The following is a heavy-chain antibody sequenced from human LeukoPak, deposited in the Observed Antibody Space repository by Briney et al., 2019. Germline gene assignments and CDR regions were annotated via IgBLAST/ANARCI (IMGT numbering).Heavy chain of an antibody. V-gene: IGHV1-8*01. D-gene: IGHD1-1*01. CDR1: GYTFTSYD. CDR3: ARVEIGDDAFDI. J-gene: IGHJ3*02. CDR2: MNPNSGNT. Sequence: ASVKVSCKASGYTFTSYDINWVRQATGQGLEWMGWMNPNSGNTGYAQKFQGRVTMTRNTSISTAYMELSSLRSEDTAVYYCARVEIGDDAFDIWGRGTMVTVSS.